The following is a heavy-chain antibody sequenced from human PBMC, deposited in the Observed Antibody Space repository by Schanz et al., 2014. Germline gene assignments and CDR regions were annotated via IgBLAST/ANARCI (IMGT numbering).Heavy chain of an antibody. CDR2: ISATSNFV. V-gene: IGHV3-21*01. Sequence: QLVESGGGLVKPGGSLRLSCATSGFNLRRYSMNWVRQAPGGGLEWVSSISATSNFVHYAASVEGRFTVSRDNANNVLSPQMNSLRPGDTAMYYWTRDPLMFGDINDAPAVGCPGTMATFS. CDR3: TRDPLMFGDINDAPAV. D-gene: IGHD3-10*02. J-gene: IGHJ3*01. CDR1: GFNLRRYS.